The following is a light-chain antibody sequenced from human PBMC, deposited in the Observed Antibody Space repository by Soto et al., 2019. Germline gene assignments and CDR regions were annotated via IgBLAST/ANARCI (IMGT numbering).Light chain of an antibody. CDR1: HRIGRW. CDR3: QQYNTYSPERT. J-gene: IGKJ1*01. Sequence: DIQMTQSPFTLPAFVGDRVTLTCRAGHRIGRWLAWYQQKPGKATKLLIYDASSLESGVPSRFSGSGSGTEFTLTISSLQPDDFAAYCCQQYNTYSPERTFGQGTKVDIK. V-gene: IGKV1-5*01. CDR2: DAS.